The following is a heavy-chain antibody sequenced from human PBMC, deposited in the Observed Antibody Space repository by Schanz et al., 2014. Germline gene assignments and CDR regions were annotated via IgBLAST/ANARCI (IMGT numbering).Heavy chain of an antibody. CDR2: ISAYNGNA. CDR1: GYTFTSYG. Sequence: QVQLVQSGAEVKKPGASVKVSCKASGYTFTSYGISWVRQAPGQGLEWMGWISAYNGNAKYPQKLQGRVTMTTDTSTSTAYMALTELRSDDTAVYYCARDRRFFDRDDLYYFDSWGQGTLVTVSS. D-gene: IGHD3-3*01. CDR3: ARDRRFFDRDDLYYFDS. J-gene: IGHJ4*02. V-gene: IGHV1-18*01.